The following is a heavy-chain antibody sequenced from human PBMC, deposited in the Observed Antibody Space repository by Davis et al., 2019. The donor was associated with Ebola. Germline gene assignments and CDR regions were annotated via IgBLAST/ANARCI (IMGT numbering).Heavy chain of an antibody. J-gene: IGHJ4*02. V-gene: IGHV3-48*01. CDR1: GFTFSSYS. CDR3: ASWRSYGSGSPPRDY. CDR2: ISSSSSTI. D-gene: IGHD3-10*01. Sequence: GESLKISCAASGFTFSSYSMNWVRQAPGKGLEWVSYISSSSSTIYYADSVKGRFTISRDNAKNSLYLQMNSLRAEDTAVYYCASWRSYGSGSPPRDYWGQGTLVTVSS.